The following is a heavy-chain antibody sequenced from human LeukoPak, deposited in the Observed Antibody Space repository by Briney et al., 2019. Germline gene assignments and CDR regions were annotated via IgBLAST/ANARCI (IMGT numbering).Heavy chain of an antibody. CDR3: ARRRMGYYYYYYMDV. D-gene: IGHD2-8*01. J-gene: IGHJ6*03. CDR1: GGSFSGYY. Sequence: SETLSLTCAVYGGSFSGYYWSWIRQPPGKGLEWIGEINHSGSTNYNPSLKSRVTISVDTSKNQFSLKLSSVTAADTAVYYCARRRMGYYYYYYMDVWGKGTTVTISS. CDR2: INHSGST. V-gene: IGHV4-34*01.